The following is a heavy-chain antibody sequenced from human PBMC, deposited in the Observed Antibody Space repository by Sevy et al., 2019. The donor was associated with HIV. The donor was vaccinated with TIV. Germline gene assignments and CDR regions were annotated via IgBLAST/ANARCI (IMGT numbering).Heavy chain of an antibody. V-gene: IGHV3-33*08. CDR2: IWYDGSNK. Sequence: GGSLRLSCAASGFTFSSYGMHWVRQAPGKGLEWVAVIWYDGSNKYYADSVKGRFTISRDNSKNTLYLQMNSLRAEDTAVYYCASAGSAGAIFGVVMGNMDVWGKGTTVTVSS. CDR3: ASAGSAGAIFGVVMGNMDV. CDR1: GFTFSSYG. D-gene: IGHD3-3*01. J-gene: IGHJ6*03.